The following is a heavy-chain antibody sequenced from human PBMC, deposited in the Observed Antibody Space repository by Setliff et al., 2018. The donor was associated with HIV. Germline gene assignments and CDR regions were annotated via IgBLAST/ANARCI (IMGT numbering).Heavy chain of an antibody. V-gene: IGHV3-74*01. D-gene: IGHD3-10*01. J-gene: IGHJ6*02. Sequence: PGGSLRLSCAASGFTFSSYWMHWVRQAPGKGLVWVSRINSDGSDTRYADSVRGRFTISRDNAENSLYLQMISLRAEDTAVYYCAYYSSGSFYLGYYYYHGMDVWGQGTTVTVSS. CDR3: AYYSSGSFYLGYYYYHGMDV. CDR1: GFTFSSYW. CDR2: INSDGSDT.